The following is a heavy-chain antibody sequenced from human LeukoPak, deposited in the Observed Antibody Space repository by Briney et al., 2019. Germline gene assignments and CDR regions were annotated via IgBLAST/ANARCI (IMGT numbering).Heavy chain of an antibody. CDR2: IKSKTDGGTT. D-gene: IGHD2-2*01. CDR1: GFTFSNAW. CDR3: TTDPQIYCSSTSCYP. V-gene: IGHV3-15*01. J-gene: IGHJ5*02. Sequence: GGSLRLSCAASGFTFSNAWMSWVRQAPGKGLEWVGRIKSKTDGGTTDYAAPVKGKFTISRDDSKNTLYPQMNSLKTEDTAVYYCTTDPQIYCSSTSCYPWGQGTLVTVSS.